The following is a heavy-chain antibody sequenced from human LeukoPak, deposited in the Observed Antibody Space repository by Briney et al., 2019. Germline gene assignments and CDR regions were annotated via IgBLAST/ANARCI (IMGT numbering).Heavy chain of an antibody. Sequence: GGSLRLSCAASGFTVSSNYTSWVRQAPGKGLEWVSVIYSGGSTYYADSVKGRFTISRDNSKNTLYLQMNSLRAEDTAVYYCARDSPYYYDSSGYFPYWGQGTLVTVSS. CDR2: IYSGGST. CDR3: ARDSPYYYDSSGYFPY. V-gene: IGHV3-53*01. D-gene: IGHD3-22*01. CDR1: GFTVSSNY. J-gene: IGHJ4*02.